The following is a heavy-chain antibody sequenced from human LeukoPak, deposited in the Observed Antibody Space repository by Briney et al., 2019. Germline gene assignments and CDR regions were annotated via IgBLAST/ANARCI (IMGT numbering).Heavy chain of an antibody. D-gene: IGHD3-10*01. CDR1: GYSISSDYY. V-gene: IGHV4-38-2*02. Sequence: SETLSLTCTVSGYSISSDYYWGWIRQPPGKGLEWIGSIYHSGSTYYNPSLKSRVTISVDTSKNQFSLKLSSVTAADTAVYYCAREVNYYGSENPDAFDIWGQGTMVTVSS. J-gene: IGHJ3*02. CDR3: AREVNYYGSENPDAFDI. CDR2: IYHSGST.